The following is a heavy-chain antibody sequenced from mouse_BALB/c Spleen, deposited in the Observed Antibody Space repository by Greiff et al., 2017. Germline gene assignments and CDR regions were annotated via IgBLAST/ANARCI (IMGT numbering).Heavy chain of an antibody. J-gene: IGHJ4*01. Sequence: EVHLVESGGGLVKPGGSLKLSCAASGFTFSSYAMSWVRQTPEKRLEWVATISSGGSYTYYPDSVKGRFTISRDNAKNTLYLQMSSLRSEDTAMYYCARHENYGSSYEAMDYWGQGTSVTVSS. V-gene: IGHV5-9-3*01. CDR3: ARHENYGSSYEAMDY. CDR1: GFTFSSYA. CDR2: ISSGGSYT. D-gene: IGHD1-1*01.